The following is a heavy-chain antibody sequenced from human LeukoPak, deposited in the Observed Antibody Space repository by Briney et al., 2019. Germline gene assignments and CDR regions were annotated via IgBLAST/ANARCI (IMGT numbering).Heavy chain of an antibody. V-gene: IGHV1-46*01. Sequence: ASVKVSCKASGYTFTSYYMHWVRQAPGQGLEWMGIINPSGGSTSYAQKFQGRVTMTRDMSTSTVYMELSSLRSEDTAVYYCARVAYGYGLVDPWGQGTPITVSS. J-gene: IGHJ5*02. D-gene: IGHD5-18*01. CDR3: ARVAYGYGLVDP. CDR2: INPSGGST. CDR1: GYTFTSYY.